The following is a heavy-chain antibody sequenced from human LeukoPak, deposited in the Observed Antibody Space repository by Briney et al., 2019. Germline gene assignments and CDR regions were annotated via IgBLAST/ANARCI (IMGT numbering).Heavy chain of an antibody. Sequence: GASVKFSCKASGYTFTSYGISWVRQAPGQGLEWMGWISAYNGNTNYAQKLQGRVTMTTDTSTSTAYMELRSLRSDDTAVYYCARLIAVAGSDAFDIWGQGTIVTVSS. D-gene: IGHD6-19*01. J-gene: IGHJ3*02. CDR3: ARLIAVAGSDAFDI. V-gene: IGHV1-18*01. CDR1: GYTFTSYG. CDR2: ISAYNGNT.